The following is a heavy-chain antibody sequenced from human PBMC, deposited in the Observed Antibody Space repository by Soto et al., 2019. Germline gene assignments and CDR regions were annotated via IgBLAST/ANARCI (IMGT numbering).Heavy chain of an antibody. CDR2: IWYDGSNK. CDR1: GFTFSSYG. Sequence: GSLRLSCAASGFTFSSYGMHWVRQAPGKGLEWVAVIWYDGSNKYYADSVKGRFTISRDNSKNTLYLQMNSLRAEDTAVYYCARDKLAVAGYYGMDVWGQGTTVTVSS. V-gene: IGHV3-33*01. J-gene: IGHJ6*02. D-gene: IGHD6-19*01. CDR3: ARDKLAVAGYYGMDV.